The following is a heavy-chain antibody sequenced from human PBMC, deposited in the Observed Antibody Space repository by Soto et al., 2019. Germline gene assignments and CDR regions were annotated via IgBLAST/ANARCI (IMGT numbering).Heavy chain of an antibody. D-gene: IGHD2-15*01. V-gene: IGHV4-38-2*01. CDR3: ERGLYGGKFDY. CDR1: DYSINSNYY. CDR2: IRHSGTT. J-gene: IGHJ4*02. Sequence: SETLSLTCDVSDYSINSNYYWLWIRQPPGKGLEWIGAIRHSGTTYYTPSLKSRVTISMDTSKNHFSLKLTSMTATDTAMYYCERGLYGGKFDYWGQGTPVTVSS.